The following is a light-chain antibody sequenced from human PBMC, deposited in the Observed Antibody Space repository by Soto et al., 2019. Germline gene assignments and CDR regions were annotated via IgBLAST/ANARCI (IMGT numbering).Light chain of an antibody. V-gene: IGKV1-5*03. CDR3: QQYNSYSGT. CDR2: KAS. CDR1: QSISSW. Sequence: DIQMTQSPSTLSASVGDRVTITCRASQSISSWLAWYQQKPGKAPKLLIYKASSLESGVPSRFSGRGSGTDFTLTISSLQPDDFANDYCQQYNSYSGTFGKGTKVEIK. J-gene: IGKJ1*01.